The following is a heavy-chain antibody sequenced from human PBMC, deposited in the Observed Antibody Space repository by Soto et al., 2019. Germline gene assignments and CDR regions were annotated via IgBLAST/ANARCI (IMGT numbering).Heavy chain of an antibody. CDR1: GYSFTSYW. CDR2: IDPSDSYT. D-gene: IGHD6-19*01. CDR3: ARHSGPYGSPSTVGY. J-gene: IGHJ4*01. Sequence: GETLKISCKGSGYSFTSYWITWVRQMPGKGLEWMGTIDPSDSYTSYSPSFQGHVTVSADKSISTAYLQWSSLKASDTAMYFCARHSGPYGSPSTVGYWGQGTLVTVSS. V-gene: IGHV5-10-1*01.